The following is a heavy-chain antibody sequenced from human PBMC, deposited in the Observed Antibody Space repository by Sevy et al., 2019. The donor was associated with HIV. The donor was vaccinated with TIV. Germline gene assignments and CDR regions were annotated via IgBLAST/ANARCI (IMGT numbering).Heavy chain of an antibody. V-gene: IGHV1-69*06. CDR2: IIPIFGTA. CDR3: ARDPIVATISGDAFDI. CDR1: GGTFSSYA. D-gene: IGHD5-12*01. J-gene: IGHJ3*02. Sequence: ASVKVSCKASGGTFSSYAISWVRQAPGQGIEWMGGIIPIFGTANYAQKFQGRVTITADKSTSTAYMELSSLRSEDTAVYYCARDPIVATISGDAFDISGQRTMVTVSS.